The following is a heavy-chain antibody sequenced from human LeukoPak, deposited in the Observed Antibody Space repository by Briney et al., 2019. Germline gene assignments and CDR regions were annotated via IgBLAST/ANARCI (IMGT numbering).Heavy chain of an antibody. D-gene: IGHD3-10*01. V-gene: IGHV3-43*01. CDR2: VSWVGGST. CDR3: AKEFRGYAFDY. Sequence: GGSLRLSCADSGFTFDDYTMHWVRQAPGKGLEWVSLVSWVGGSTYYADSVKGRFTISRDNSKNSLYLQMNRLRTEDTALYYCAKEFRGYAFDYWGQGTLVIVSA. CDR1: GFTFDDYT. J-gene: IGHJ4*02.